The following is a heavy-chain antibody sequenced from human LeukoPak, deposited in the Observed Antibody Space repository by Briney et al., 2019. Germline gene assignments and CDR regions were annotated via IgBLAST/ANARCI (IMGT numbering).Heavy chain of an antibody. Sequence: SETLSLTCTVSGGSISSYYWSCIRQPPGKGLEWIGYIYYSGSTDYNPSLKSRVTISVDTSKNQFSLKLSSVTAADTAVYYCARGKSKFDYWGQGTLVTVSS. V-gene: IGHV4-59*08. CDR2: IYYSGST. CDR1: GGSISSYY. CDR3: ARGKSKFDY. J-gene: IGHJ4*02.